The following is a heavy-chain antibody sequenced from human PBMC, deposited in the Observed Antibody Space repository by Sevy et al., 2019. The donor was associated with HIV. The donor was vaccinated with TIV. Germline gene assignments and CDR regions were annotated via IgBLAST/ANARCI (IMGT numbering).Heavy chain of an antibody. D-gene: IGHD3-22*01. J-gene: IGHJ4*02. Sequence: GGSLRLSCAASGFTFRSYSMNWVRQAPGKGLEWVSSISSSTGYIYYADSVKGRFTISRDDAKNSLYLQMNTLRAEDTAVYYCARDSVYFESSGLSFWGQGTLVTVSS. V-gene: IGHV3-21*01. CDR1: GFTFRSYS. CDR2: ISSSTGYI. CDR3: ARDSVYFESSGLSF.